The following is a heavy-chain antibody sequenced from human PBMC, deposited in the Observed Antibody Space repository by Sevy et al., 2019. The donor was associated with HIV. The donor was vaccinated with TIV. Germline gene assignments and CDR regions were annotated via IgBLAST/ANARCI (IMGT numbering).Heavy chain of an antibody. CDR2: INQNGSEI. V-gene: IGHV3-7*01. D-gene: IGHD4-4*01. Sequence: PQRGSLRLSCVVSGLTFSNYWMSWVRQAPGKGLEWVATINQNGSEIYSVDSVKGRFTFSRDNAKNSVYLQMNSLRAEDTAVYYCAINSDYGMDAWGQGTTVTVSS. J-gene: IGHJ6*02. CDR1: GLTFSNYW. CDR3: AINSDYGMDA.